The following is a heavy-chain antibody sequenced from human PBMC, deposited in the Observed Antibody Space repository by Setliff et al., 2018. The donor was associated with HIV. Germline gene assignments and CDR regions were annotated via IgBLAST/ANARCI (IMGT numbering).Heavy chain of an antibody. V-gene: IGHV1-45*02. D-gene: IGHD6-19*01. J-gene: IGHJ4*02. CDR3: VPLLLAVAGTRFSGFFDY. Sequence: SVKVSCKASGYTFTYCSLHWLQQAPGQGLERMRWFTLYNGNTNYAKKFQSRVTITRDMSLRTAYIELSSLRSEDSAVYYWVPLLLAVAGTRFSGFFDYWGQGTLVTVSS. CDR2: FTLYNGNT. CDR1: GYTFTYCS.